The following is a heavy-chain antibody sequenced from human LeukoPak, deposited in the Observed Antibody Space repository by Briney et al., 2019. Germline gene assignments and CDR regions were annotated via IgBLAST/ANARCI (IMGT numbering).Heavy chain of an antibody. CDR1: GFAFSSYA. CDR3: AKELMGFDY. J-gene: IGHJ4*02. D-gene: IGHD2-8*01. Sequence: GGSLRLSCAASGFAFSSYAMSWVRQAPGKGLEWVSAVSGTGLTTYYADSVKGRFIVSRDNSKNTVYLQMNSLRGEDAAVYYCAKELMGFDYWGQGTLVTVSS. V-gene: IGHV3-23*01. CDR2: VSGTGLTT.